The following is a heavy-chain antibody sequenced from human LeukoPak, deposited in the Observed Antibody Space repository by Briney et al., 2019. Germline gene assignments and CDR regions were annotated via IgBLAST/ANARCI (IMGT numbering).Heavy chain of an antibody. Sequence: GGSLRLSCAASGFTFDDYAMHWVRQAPGKGLEWVSLISWDGGSTNYADSVKGRFTMSRDNSKNTLYLQMGSLRPEDMAVYYCARGNSNYFHYYYMDVWGKGTTVTVSS. CDR3: ARGNSNYFHYYYMDV. CDR2: ISWDGGST. V-gene: IGHV3-43D*03. D-gene: IGHD4-11*01. J-gene: IGHJ6*03. CDR1: GFTFDDYA.